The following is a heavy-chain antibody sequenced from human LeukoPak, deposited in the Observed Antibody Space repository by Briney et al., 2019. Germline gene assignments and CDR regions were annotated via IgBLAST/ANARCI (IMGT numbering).Heavy chain of an antibody. V-gene: IGHV3-30*02. D-gene: IGHD6-13*01. J-gene: IGHJ4*02. CDR2: IRYDGSNK. Sequence: GGSLRLSCAASGLTFSSYGMHWVRQAPGKGLEWVAFIRYDGSNKYYADSVKGRFTISRDNSKNTLYLQMNSLRAEDTAVYYCAKAALRGIAAAGTFPDYFDYWGQGTLVTVSS. CDR1: GLTFSSYG. CDR3: AKAALRGIAAAGTFPDYFDY.